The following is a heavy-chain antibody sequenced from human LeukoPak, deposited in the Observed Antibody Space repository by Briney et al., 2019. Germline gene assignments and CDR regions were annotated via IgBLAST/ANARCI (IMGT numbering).Heavy chain of an antibody. V-gene: IGHV1-69*04. J-gene: IGHJ6*02. Sequence: SVKVSCKASGGTFSSYAISWVRQAPGQGLEWMGRIIPILGIANYAQKFQGRVTITADKSTSTAYMELSSLRSEDTTVYYCAREVTGYCSSTSCRHYYYYYGMDVWGQGTTVTVSS. CDR1: GGTFSSYA. CDR2: IIPILGIA. D-gene: IGHD2-2*01. CDR3: AREVTGYCSSTSCRHYYYYYGMDV.